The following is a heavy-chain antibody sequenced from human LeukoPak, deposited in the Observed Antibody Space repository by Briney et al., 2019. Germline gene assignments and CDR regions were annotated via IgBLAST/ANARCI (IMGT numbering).Heavy chain of an antibody. V-gene: IGHV4-39*07. CDR3: ARERRVGATRLLDY. CDR2: IYYSGST. CDR1: GGSISSGSYY. J-gene: IGHJ4*02. Sequence: SETLSLTCTVSGGSISSGSYYWGWIRQPPGKGLEWIGSIYYSGSTYYNPSLKSRVTISVDTSKNQFSLKLSSVTAADTAVYYCARERRVGATRLLDYWGQGTLVTVSS. D-gene: IGHD1-26*01.